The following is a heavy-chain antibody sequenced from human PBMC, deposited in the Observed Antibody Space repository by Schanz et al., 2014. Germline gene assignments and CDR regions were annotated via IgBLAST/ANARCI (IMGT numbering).Heavy chain of an antibody. CDR2: ISPYSGGT. J-gene: IGHJ6*02. CDR1: GYSFRGYY. V-gene: IGHV1-2*06. CDR3: AREIAGVTPARAMDG. Sequence: QVQLVQSGAEVKKPGASVKVSCKASGYSFRGYYIHWVRQAPGQGLEWMGRISPYSGGTNSAQNFQVRATMTSDTAISTVYMELGRLTSDDTALYYCAREIAGVTPARAMDGWGQGPRSPSP. D-gene: IGHD3-3*01.